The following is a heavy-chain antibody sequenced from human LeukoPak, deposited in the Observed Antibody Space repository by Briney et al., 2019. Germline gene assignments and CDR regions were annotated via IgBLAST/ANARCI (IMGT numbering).Heavy chain of an antibody. CDR3: AREAAAGTYYYYYYMDV. D-gene: IGHD6-13*01. J-gene: IGHJ6*03. Sequence: SQTLSLTCTVSGGSISSGSYYWSWIRRPAGKGLEWIGRLYTRGSTNCNPSLRSRVTISVDTSKNQFSLNLSSVTAADTAVYYCAREAAAGTYYYYYYMDVWGKGTTVTVSS. V-gene: IGHV4-61*02. CDR1: GGSISSGSYY. CDR2: LYTRGST.